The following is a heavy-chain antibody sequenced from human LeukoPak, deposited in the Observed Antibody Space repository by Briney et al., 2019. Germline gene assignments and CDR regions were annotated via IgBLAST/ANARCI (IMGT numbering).Heavy chain of an antibody. J-gene: IGHJ4*02. CDR2: ISSSSTTI. CDR1: GFTFSSYS. V-gene: IGHV3-48*01. D-gene: IGHD3-10*01. CDR3: AKRGGSGSSFDY. Sequence: PGGSLRLSCAASGFTFSSYSMMWVRQAPGKGLEWVSYISSSSTTIHYADSVKGRFAISRDNAKNSVYLQMNSLRAEDTAIYYCAKRGGSGSSFDYWGQGTLVTVSS.